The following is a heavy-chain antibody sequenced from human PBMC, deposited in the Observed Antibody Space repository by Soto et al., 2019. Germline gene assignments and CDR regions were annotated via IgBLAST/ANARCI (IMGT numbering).Heavy chain of an antibody. D-gene: IGHD1-26*01. CDR1: GGSFSGYY. CDR2: INDSGST. V-gene: IGHV4-34*01. CDR3: ARHHVRGRTIAGAAEF. Sequence: SETLSLTCAVYGGSFSGYYWSWIRQPPGKGLEWIGEINDSGSTKYNPPLKSRATISVDTSKNQFSLKLSSVTAADTAVYYCARHHVRGRTIAGAAEFWGQGTLVTVSS. J-gene: IGHJ4*02.